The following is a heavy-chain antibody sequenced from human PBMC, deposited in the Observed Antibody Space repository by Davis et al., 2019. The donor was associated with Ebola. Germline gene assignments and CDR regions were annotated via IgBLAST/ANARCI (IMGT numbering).Heavy chain of an antibody. J-gene: IGHJ6*02. CDR2: INEDGTEK. V-gene: IGHV3-7*01. Sequence: GESLKISCAASGFTFSRYWMTWVRQAPGKGLEWVANINEDGTEKNYVDSVKGRFTISRDNAKNLLYLQMNGLRVEDRAVYYCARDPVVIPPHGMNVWGQGTTVTVSS. CDR3: ARDPVVIPPHGMNV. D-gene: IGHD4-23*01. CDR1: GFTFSRYW.